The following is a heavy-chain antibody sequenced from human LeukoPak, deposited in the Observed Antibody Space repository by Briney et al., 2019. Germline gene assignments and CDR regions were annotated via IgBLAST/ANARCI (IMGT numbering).Heavy chain of an antibody. CDR1: GGSFSSYY. CDR2: IYYSGST. D-gene: IGHD2-15*01. J-gene: IGHJ4*02. V-gene: IGHV4-59*01. Sequence: SETLSLTCAVYGGSFSSYYWSWIRQPPGKGLEWVGFIYYSGSTNYNPSLKSRVTISVDTSKNQFSLKLNSVTAADTAVYYCARVAYCSGGSCYPDYWGQGTLVTVSS. CDR3: ARVAYCSGGSCYPDY.